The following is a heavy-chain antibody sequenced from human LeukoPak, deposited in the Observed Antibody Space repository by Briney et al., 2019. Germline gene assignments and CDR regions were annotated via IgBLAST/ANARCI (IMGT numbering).Heavy chain of an antibody. CDR2: MYYSGGT. CDR3: ARGFDYHGIDV. CDR1: GGSISSGGYY. J-gene: IGHJ6*02. Sequence: SETLSLTCTVSGGSISSGGYYWSWLRQHPGKGLEWIAYMYYSGGTYYNPSLKSRVTISVDTSKNQFSLKLTSVTAADTAVYYCARGFDYHGIDVWGRGTTVTVSS. D-gene: IGHD3-10*01. V-gene: IGHV4-31*03.